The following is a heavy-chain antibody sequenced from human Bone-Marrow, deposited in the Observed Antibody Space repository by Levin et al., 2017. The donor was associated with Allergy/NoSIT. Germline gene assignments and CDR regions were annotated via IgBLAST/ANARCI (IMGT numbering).Heavy chain of an antibody. CDR3: AWDGSVHLFNL. CDR2: IKSKGSGETT. V-gene: IGHV3-15*01. D-gene: IGHD6-25*01. Sequence: KAGGSLRLSCAASGFNFIDAWMSWVRQAPGKGLEWVGRIKSKGSGETTDYATPVRGRFTISRDDSKNTLHLQMNSLKIEDTAIYYCAWDGSVHLFNLWGQGTLVTVSP. CDR1: GFNFIDAW. J-gene: IGHJ5*02.